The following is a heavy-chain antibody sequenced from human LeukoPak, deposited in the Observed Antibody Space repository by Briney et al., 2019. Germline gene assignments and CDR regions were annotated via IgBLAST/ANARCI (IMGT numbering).Heavy chain of an antibody. CDR3: ARDCSGGSCYSPVDY. CDR2: ISAYNGNT. V-gene: IGHV1-18*01. Sequence: ASVKVSCKAYGYTFTSYGISWVRQAPGQGLEWMGWISAYNGNTNYAQKLQGRVTMTTDTSTSTAYMELRSLRSDDTSVYYCARDCSGGSCYSPVDYWGQGTLVTVSS. CDR1: GYTFTSYG. J-gene: IGHJ4*02. D-gene: IGHD2-15*01.